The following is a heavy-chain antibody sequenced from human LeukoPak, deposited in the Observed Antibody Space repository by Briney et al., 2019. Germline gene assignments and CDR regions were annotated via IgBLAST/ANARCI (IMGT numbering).Heavy chain of an antibody. CDR3: ARGYCSSTSCYEFDY. J-gene: IGHJ4*02. V-gene: IGHV4-38-2*02. CDR1: GYSISSGYY. D-gene: IGHD2-2*01. Sequence: PSETLSLTCTVSGYSISSGYYWGWIRQPPGKGLEWIGSIYHSGSTYYNPSLKSRVTISVDTSKNQFSLKLSSVTAADTAVYYCARGYCSSTSCYEFDYWGQGTLVTVSS. CDR2: IYHSGST.